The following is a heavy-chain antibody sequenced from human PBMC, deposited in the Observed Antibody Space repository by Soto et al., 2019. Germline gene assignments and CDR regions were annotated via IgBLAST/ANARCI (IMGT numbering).Heavy chain of an antibody. J-gene: IGHJ6*02. V-gene: IGHV4-30-4*01. CDR1: GGSISSGDYY. Sequence: SETLSLTCTVSGGSISSGDYYWSWIRQPPGKGLEWIGYIYYSGSTYYNPSLKSRVTISVDTSKNQFSLKLSSVTAADTAVYYCARDGGYCGGDRYPGYYYGMDVWGQGTTVTVSS. CDR2: IYYSGST. D-gene: IGHD2-21*02. CDR3: ARDGGYCGGDRYPGYYYGMDV.